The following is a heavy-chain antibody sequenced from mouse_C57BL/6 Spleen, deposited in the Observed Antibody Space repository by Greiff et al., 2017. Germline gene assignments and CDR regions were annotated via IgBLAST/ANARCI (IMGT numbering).Heavy chain of an antibody. J-gene: IGHJ3*01. CDR1: GYSITSGYY. V-gene: IGHV3-6*01. CDR2: IRYDGSN. CDR3: ARDRAY. Sequence: EVKLMESGPGLVKPSQSLSLTCSVTGYSITSGYYWNWIRRFPGNKLEWMGYIRYDGSNNYNPSLKNRISITRDTSKNQFFLKLNSVTTEDTATYYCARDRAYWGQGTLVTVSA.